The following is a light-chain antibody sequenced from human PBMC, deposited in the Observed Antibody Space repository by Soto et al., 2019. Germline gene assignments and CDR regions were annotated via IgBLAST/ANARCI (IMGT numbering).Light chain of an antibody. J-gene: IGKJ5*01. CDR1: QSISGT. CDR3: HQRQYWPPIT. V-gene: IGKV3-15*01. CDR2: GAS. Sequence: EIVMTQSPATLSVSPVGRATLSCRASQSISGTLAWYQQKPGQAPRLLIFGASNRATGIPARFSGSGSGTDFTLTISSLEPEDFAVYYCHQRQYWPPITFGQGTRLEIK.